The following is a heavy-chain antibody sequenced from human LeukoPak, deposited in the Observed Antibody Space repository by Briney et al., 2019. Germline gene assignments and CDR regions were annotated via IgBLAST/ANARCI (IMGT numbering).Heavy chain of an antibody. CDR2: IHHSGST. Sequence: SETLSLTCTVSGDSIRSYYWSWFRQPPGKGLEWIAYIHHSGSTNYNPSLKSRVTISVDTSKNQFSLKLSSVTAADTAVYYCARASVTYYYYYYMDVWGKGTTVTVSS. CDR3: ARASVTYYYYYYMDV. CDR1: GDSIRSYY. J-gene: IGHJ6*03. D-gene: IGHD4-11*01. V-gene: IGHV4-59*01.